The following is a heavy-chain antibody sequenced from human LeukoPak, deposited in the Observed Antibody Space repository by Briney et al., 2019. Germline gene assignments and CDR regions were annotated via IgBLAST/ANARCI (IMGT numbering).Heavy chain of an antibody. CDR1: GFTFSSYS. Sequence: GGSLRLSCAASGFTFSSYSMIWVRQAPGKGLEWVANIREDGSEKYYVDSVKGRFTISRDNAKNSLYLQMNSLRAEDTAVYYCARDRTRFYAWGQGTLVTVSS. CDR2: IREDGSEK. CDR3: ARDRTRFYA. V-gene: IGHV3-7*01. J-gene: IGHJ5*02. D-gene: IGHD2/OR15-2a*01.